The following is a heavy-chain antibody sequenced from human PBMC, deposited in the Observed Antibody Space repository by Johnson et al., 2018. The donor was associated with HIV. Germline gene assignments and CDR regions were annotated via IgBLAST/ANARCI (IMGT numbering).Heavy chain of an antibody. D-gene: IGHD6-6*01. J-gene: IGHJ3*02. V-gene: IGHV3-30-3*01. CDR3: ARWGYSSSPLDAFDI. CDR1: GFTFSSYA. CDR2: ISYDGSNK. Sequence: QVQLVESGGGVVQPGRSLRLSCAASGFTFSSYAMHWVRQAPGKGLELVAVISYDGSNKYYADSVKGRFTISRDNSKNTLYLQMNSLRAEDTAVYYCARWGYSSSPLDAFDIWGQGTMVTVSS.